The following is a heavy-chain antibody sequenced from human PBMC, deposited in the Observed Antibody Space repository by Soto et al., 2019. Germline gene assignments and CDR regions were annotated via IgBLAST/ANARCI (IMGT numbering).Heavy chain of an antibody. V-gene: IGHV1-69*12. Sequence: QVQLEQSGAEVKKPGSSVKVSCKASGGTFSNSAVSWVRQAPGQGIEWMGGIMPIFRTPDYAQKFQGRVTITADESTSTAYMELSGLRSDDTAIYYCARDKDRAQLGGNYYYILDVWGQGTTVTISS. J-gene: IGHJ6*02. CDR3: ARDKDRAQLGGNYYYILDV. CDR2: IMPIFRTP. CDR1: GGTFSNSA. D-gene: IGHD3-3*02.